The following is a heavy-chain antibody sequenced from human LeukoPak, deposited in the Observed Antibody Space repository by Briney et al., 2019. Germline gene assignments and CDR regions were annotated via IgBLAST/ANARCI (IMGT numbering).Heavy chain of an antibody. D-gene: IGHD2-2*01. Sequence: GGSLRLSCAASGFTFSSYGMRWFRQAPGKGLEWVAFIRYDGSNKYYADSVKGRFTISRDNSKNTLYLQMNSLRAEDTAVYYCAKDMVPDLGYCSSTSCYSLDYWGQGTLVTVSS. J-gene: IGHJ4*02. CDR1: GFTFSSYG. CDR3: AKDMVPDLGYCSSTSCYSLDY. CDR2: IRYDGSNK. V-gene: IGHV3-30*02.